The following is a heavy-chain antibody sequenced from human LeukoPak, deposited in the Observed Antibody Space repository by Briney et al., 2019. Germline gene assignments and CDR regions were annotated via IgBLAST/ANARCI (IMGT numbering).Heavy chain of an antibody. CDR3: ARIPAAIGIYYYYYMDV. D-gene: IGHD2-2*01. V-gene: IGHV4-61*02. J-gene: IGHJ6*03. CDR2: IYTSGST. Sequence: SQTLSLTCTVSGGSISSGSYYWSWIRQPAGKGLEWIGRIYTSGSTNYNPSLKSRVTISVDTSKNKFSLKLSSVTAADTAVYYCARIPAAIGIYYYYYMDVWGKGTTVTVSS. CDR1: GGSISSGSYY.